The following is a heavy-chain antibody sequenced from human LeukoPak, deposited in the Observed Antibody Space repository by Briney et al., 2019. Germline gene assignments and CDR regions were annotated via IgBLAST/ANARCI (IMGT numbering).Heavy chain of an antibody. V-gene: IGHV3-23*01. J-gene: IGHJ4*02. CDR1: GFTFSSYA. CDR3: AAQWLILGAFDS. CDR2: ISGPGGTI. Sequence: AGGSLRLSCAASGFTFSSYAMSWVRQAPGKGLEWVSAISGPGGTIYYADSVKGRFTISRDNSNNTLFLQMNSLRAEDTAVYYCAAQWLILGAFDSWGQGTLVTVSS. D-gene: IGHD6-19*01.